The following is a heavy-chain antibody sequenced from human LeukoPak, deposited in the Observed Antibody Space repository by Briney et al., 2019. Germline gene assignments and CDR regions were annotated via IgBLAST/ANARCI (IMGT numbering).Heavy chain of an antibody. Sequence: PSETLSLTCTVSGGSISSSSYYWGWIRQPPGKGLEWIGSIYYSGSTYYNPSLKSRVTISVDTSKNQFSLKLSSETAADTAVLYCARAGRYRFNWFDPWGQGTLVTVSS. J-gene: IGHJ5*02. D-gene: IGHD3-9*01. CDR3: ARAGRYRFNWFDP. CDR1: GGSISSSSYY. V-gene: IGHV4-39*07. CDR2: IYYSGST.